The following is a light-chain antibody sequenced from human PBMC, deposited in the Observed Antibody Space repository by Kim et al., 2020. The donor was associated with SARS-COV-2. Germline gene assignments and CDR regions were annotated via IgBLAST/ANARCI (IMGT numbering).Light chain of an antibody. CDR3: AGWDDSLNGYV. Sequence: GQGVTISCYGSRSNIGRNTVNWYQHSPGTAPKLLIYSGSERPSGVPDRFSGSKSGTSASLAITGLQSGDEADYYCAGWDDSLNGYVFGTGTKVVVL. CDR1: RSNIGRNT. V-gene: IGLV1-44*01. J-gene: IGLJ1*01. CDR2: SGS.